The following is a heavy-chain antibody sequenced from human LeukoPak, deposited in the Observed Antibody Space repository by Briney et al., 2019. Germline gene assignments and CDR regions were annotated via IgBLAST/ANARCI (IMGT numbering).Heavy chain of an antibody. V-gene: IGHV3-21*01. CDR2: ISSSSSYI. CDR3: ASSGYDSNYFDY. J-gene: IGHJ4*02. CDR1: GFTFSSYS. Sequence: GGSLRLSCAASGFTFSSYSMNWVRQAPGKGLEWVSSISSSSSYIYYADSVKGRFTISRDNAKNSLYLQMNSLRAEDTAVYYCASSGYDSNYFDYWGQGTPVTVSS. D-gene: IGHD5-12*01.